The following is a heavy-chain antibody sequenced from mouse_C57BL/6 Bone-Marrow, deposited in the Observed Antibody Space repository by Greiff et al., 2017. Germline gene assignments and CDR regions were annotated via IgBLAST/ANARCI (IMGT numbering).Heavy chain of an antibody. CDR1: GYTFTSYW. CDR2: IYPGNSDT. Sequence: EVQRVESGTVLARPGASVKMSCKTSGYTFTSYWMHWVKQRPGQGLEWIGAIYPGNSDTSYNQKFKGKAKLTAVTSASTAYMELSSLTNEDSAVYYCTRGLLRSWYFDVWGTGTTVTVSS. J-gene: IGHJ1*03. V-gene: IGHV1-5*01. D-gene: IGHD2-3*01. CDR3: TRGLLRSWYFDV.